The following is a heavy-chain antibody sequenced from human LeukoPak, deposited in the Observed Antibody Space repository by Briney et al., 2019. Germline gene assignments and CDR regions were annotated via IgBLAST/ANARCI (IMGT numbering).Heavy chain of an antibody. CDR1: GFTFSSYS. Sequence: PGGSLRLSCAASGFTFSSYSMNWVRQAPGKGLEWVSSISSSSSYIYYADSVKGRFTISRDNAKNSLYLQMNSLRAEDTAVYYCARGTYYDILTGYFQIDYWGQGTLVTVSS. CDR2: ISSSSSYI. J-gene: IGHJ4*02. D-gene: IGHD3-9*01. V-gene: IGHV3-21*01. CDR3: ARGTYYDILTGYFQIDY.